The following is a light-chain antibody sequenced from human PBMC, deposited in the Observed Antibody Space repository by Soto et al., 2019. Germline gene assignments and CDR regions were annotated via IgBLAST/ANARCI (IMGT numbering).Light chain of an antibody. V-gene: IGLV2-14*01. Sequence: QSVLTQPASVSGPPGQSITISCTGTSSDVGGYNYVSWYQQHPGKAPKLMIYEVSNRPSGVSNRFSGSKSGNTASLTISGLQAEDEADYYRSSYTSSSTLVFGTGTKVTVL. CDR3: SSYTSSSTLV. CDR2: EVS. J-gene: IGLJ1*01. CDR1: SSDVGGYNY.